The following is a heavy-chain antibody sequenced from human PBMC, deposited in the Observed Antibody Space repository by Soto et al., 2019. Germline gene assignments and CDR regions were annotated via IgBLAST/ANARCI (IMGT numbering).Heavy chain of an antibody. D-gene: IGHD3-3*01. CDR1: GFTFSSYS. V-gene: IGHV3-21*01. Sequence: GGSLRLSCAASGFTFSSYSMNWVGQAPRKGLEWVSSISSSSYIYYADSVKSRFTISRDNAKNSLYLQMNSLRAEDTAVYYCARDRFKGLDYWGQGALVTVS. J-gene: IGHJ4*02. CDR2: ISSSSYI. CDR3: ARDRFKGLDY.